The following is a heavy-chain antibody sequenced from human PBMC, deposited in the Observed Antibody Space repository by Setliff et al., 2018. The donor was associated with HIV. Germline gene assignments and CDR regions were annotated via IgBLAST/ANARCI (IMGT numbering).Heavy chain of an antibody. CDR3: ARYVSSGFYFDF. CDR2: IHHSGTT. J-gene: IGHJ4*02. CDR1: GYSISSGYY. Sequence: SETLSLTCSVSGYSISSGYYWSWVRQPPGKGLEWIATIHHSGTTYYNPSPKSLVTISVDTSKNHFSLNVNSVTAADTAVYSCARYVSSGFYFDFWGQGTLVTVSS. V-gene: IGHV4-38-2*02. D-gene: IGHD3-22*01.